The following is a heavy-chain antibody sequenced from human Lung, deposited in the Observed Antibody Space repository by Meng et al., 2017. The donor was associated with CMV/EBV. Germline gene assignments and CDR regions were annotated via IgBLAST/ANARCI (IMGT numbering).Heavy chain of an antibody. D-gene: IGHD2-2*01. Sequence: GGSXRLXCKTSGSSFSSYWIAWVRQMPGKGLEWKGIIFPGDSETRYSPSFQGHVTISVDKSISTAHLQWSSLTASGSAMYYCVRTPFQNILVVPGADFDYXGQGXLVTVSS. J-gene: IGHJ4*02. CDR1: GSSFSSYW. CDR3: VRTPFQNILVVPGADFDY. V-gene: IGHV5-51*01. CDR2: IFPGDSET.